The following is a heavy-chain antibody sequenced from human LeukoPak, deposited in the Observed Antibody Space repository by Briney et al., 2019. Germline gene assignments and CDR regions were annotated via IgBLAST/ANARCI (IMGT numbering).Heavy chain of an antibody. CDR3: ARAADCSGGSCYKDYYYYYYMDV. Sequence: SVKVSCKASGGTLSSYAISWVRQAPGQGLEWMGGIIPIFGTANYAQKFQGRVTITADKSTSTAYMELSSLRSEDTAVYYCARAADCSGGSCYKDYYYYYYMDVWGKGTTVTVSS. V-gene: IGHV1-69*06. CDR1: GGTLSSYA. D-gene: IGHD2-15*01. CDR2: IIPIFGTA. J-gene: IGHJ6*03.